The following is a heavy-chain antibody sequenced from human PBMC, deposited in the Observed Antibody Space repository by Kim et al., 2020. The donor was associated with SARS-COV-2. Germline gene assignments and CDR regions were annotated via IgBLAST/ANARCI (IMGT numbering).Heavy chain of an antibody. CDR3: ARDKVGATDNDAFDI. J-gene: IGHJ3*02. CDR2: IKQDGSEK. D-gene: IGHD1-26*01. V-gene: IGHV3-7*01. Sequence: GGSLRLSCAASGFTFSSYWMSWVRQAPGKGLEWVANIKQDGSEKYYVDSVKGRFTISRDNAKNSLYLQMNSLRAEDTAVYYCARDKVGATDNDAFDIWGQGTMVTVSS. CDR1: GFTFSSYW.